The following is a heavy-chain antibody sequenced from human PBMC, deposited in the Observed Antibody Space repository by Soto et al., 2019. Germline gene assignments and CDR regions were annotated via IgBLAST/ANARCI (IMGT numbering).Heavy chain of an antibody. Sequence: TLSLTCAVSGGSISSGGYSGSWIRQPPGKGLEWIGYIYHSGSTYYDPSLKSRVTISVDRSKNQFSLKLSSVTAADTAVYYCARGRGSGSPHNWFDPWGQGTLVTVSS. V-gene: IGHV4-30-2*01. CDR3: ARGRGSGSPHNWFDP. CDR1: GGSISSGGYS. CDR2: IYHSGST. J-gene: IGHJ5*02. D-gene: IGHD3-10*01.